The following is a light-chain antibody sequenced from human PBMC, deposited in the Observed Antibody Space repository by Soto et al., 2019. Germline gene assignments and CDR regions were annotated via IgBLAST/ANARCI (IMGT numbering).Light chain of an antibody. J-gene: IGLJ1*01. CDR2: EVV. V-gene: IGLV2-8*01. CDR3: KAYAGSNTYV. Sequence: QSVLTQPPSASGSPGQPVTISCTGAKNDIGVYDFVSWYQHHPGKAPRLIIYEVVQRPSGVADRFSGSKSGYTASLTVSGLQAADEADYFCKAYAGSNTYVFGSGSEVTVL. CDR1: KNDIGVYDF.